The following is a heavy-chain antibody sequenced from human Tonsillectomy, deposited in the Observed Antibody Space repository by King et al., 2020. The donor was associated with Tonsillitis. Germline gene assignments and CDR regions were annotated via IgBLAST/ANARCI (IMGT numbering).Heavy chain of an antibody. CDR3: ARVSDSSGYYYFDY. V-gene: IGHV1-8*01. J-gene: IGHJ4*02. D-gene: IGHD3-22*01. CDR1: GYTFTSYD. CDR2: INPNSGNT. Sequence: QLVQSGAEVKKPGASVKVSCKASGYTFTSYDINWARQATGQGLEWMGWINPNSGNTGYAQKFQGRVTMTRNTSISTAYMELSSLRSEDTAVYYCARVSDSSGYYYFDYWGQGTLVTVSS.